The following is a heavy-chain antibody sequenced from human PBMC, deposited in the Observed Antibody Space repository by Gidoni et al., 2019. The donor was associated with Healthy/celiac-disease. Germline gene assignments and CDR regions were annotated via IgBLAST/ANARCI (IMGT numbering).Heavy chain of an antibody. CDR3: ARVAARPRDLNWFDP. V-gene: IGHV4-4*07. J-gene: IGHJ5*02. Sequence: QVQLQESGPGLVKPSATLSLTCTAPGGSISSYYWSWIRQPAGKGLEWIRRIYTSESTNYNPSLKSRVTMSVDTPKNQFSLKLSSVTAADTAVYYCARVAARPRDLNWFDPWGQGTLVTVSS. D-gene: IGHD6-6*01. CDR1: GGSISSYY. CDR2: IYTSEST.